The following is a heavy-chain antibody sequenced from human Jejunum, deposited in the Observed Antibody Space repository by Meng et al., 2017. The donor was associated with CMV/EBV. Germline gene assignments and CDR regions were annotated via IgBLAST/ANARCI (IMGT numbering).Heavy chain of an antibody. CDR1: FSRYS. J-gene: IGHJ4*02. V-gene: IGHV3-21*01. D-gene: IGHD5-18*01. CDR3: ARDTAIDPAMAGAFDY. CDR2: ITTSGSYI. Sequence: FSRYSMTGVRQDPGKGMAWVSSITTSGSYIYYANSVKGRFTISRDNAKNSLFLQMDSLRAEDTAVYYCARDTAIDPAMAGAFDYWGQGTRVTVSS.